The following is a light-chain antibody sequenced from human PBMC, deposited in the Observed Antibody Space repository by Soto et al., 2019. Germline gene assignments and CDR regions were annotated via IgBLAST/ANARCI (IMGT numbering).Light chain of an antibody. J-gene: IGLJ1*01. CDR2: DVR. V-gene: IGLV2-14*01. Sequence: QSALTQPASVSGSPGQSITISCTGTSSDVGVYNYVSWYQQHPGKAPKLMIYDVRYRPSGGSNRFSVSKSGNTASLTISRLQADNEAVYYYSSYTTSIPYVFGTGTKLTVL. CDR3: SSYTTSIPYV. CDR1: SSDVGVYNY.